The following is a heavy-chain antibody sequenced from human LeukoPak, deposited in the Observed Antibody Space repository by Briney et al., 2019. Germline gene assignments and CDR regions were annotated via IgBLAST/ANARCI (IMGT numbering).Heavy chain of an antibody. J-gene: IGHJ3*02. Sequence: GGSLRLSCAASGFTVSSNYMSWVRQAPGKGLEWVSVIYSGGSTYYADSVKGRFTISRDNSKNTLYLQMNSLRAEDTAVYYCATAQPTVETRRAFDIWGQGTMVTVSS. CDR2: IYSGGST. V-gene: IGHV3-66*01. D-gene: IGHD4-23*01. CDR1: GFTVSSNY. CDR3: ATAQPTVETRRAFDI.